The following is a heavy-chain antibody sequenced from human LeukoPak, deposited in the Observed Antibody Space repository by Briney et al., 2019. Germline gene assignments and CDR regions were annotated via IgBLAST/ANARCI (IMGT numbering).Heavy chain of an antibody. J-gene: IGHJ4*02. CDR3: ARGLGSGSYCRY. Sequence: GASVKVSCKASGYTFTSYYMHWVRQAPGQGLEWMGIINPSGGSASYAQKFQGRITMTRDTSATTVYMELSSLTSEDTAVYYCARGLGSGSYCRYWGQGTLVTVSS. CDR1: GYTFTSYY. CDR2: INPSGGSA. V-gene: IGHV1-46*01. D-gene: IGHD3-10*01.